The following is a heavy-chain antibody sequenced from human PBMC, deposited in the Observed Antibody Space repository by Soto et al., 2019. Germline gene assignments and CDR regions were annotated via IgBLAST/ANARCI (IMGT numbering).Heavy chain of an antibody. CDR2: IYSGGST. D-gene: IGHD6-6*01. CDR1: GFTVSSNY. CDR3: ARVGQIVGYAYYFDY. V-gene: IGHV3-53*04. Sequence: EVQLVESGGGLVQPGGSLRLSCAASGFTVSSNYMSWVRQAPGKGLEWVSVIYSGGSTYYADSVKGRFTISRHNSKNTLYLQMNSLRAMDTAVYYCARVGQIVGYAYYFDYWGQGTLVTVSS. J-gene: IGHJ4*02.